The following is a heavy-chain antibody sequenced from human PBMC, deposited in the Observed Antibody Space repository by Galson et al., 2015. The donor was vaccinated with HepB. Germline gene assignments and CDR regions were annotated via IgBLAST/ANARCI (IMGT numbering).Heavy chain of an antibody. CDR2: IDYTGST. J-gene: IGHJ3*02. CDR1: GGSVSGGDYY. Sequence: LSLTCTVSGGSVSGGDYYWSWIRQPPGKGLEWIGCIDYTGSTYYNSSLKSRITISVDTSKNHFSLKLSSVTAADTAVYYCARAPFEIVLAVPATLAVNPFDIWGQGTMVTVSS. V-gene: IGHV4-30-4*01. D-gene: IGHD2-15*01. CDR3: ARAPFEIVLAVPATLAVNPFDI.